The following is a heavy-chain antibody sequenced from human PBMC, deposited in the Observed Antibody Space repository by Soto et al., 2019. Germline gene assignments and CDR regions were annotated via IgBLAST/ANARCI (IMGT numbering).Heavy chain of an antibody. CDR1: GFTFSSYG. J-gene: IGHJ4*02. CDR2: ISYDGSNK. V-gene: IGHV3-30*18. Sequence: QVQLVESGGGVVQPGRSLRLSCAASGFTFSSYGMHWVRQAPGKGLEWVAGISYDGSNKYYADSVKGRFTISRDNSKNTLYLQMNSLRAEDTAVYYCAKDPDSTGYWGQGTLVTVSS. CDR3: AKDPDSTGY. D-gene: IGHD3-22*01.